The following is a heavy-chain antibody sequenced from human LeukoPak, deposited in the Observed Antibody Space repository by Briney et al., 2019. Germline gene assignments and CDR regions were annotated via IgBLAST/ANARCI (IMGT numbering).Heavy chain of an antibody. Sequence: PGRSLRLSCAASGFTFSSYAMHWVRQAPGKGLEWVAVISYDGSNKYYADSVKGRFTISRDNSKDTLYLQMNSLRAEDTAVYYCARDLTMIYYHDTFDIWGQGTMVTVSS. D-gene: IGHD3-22*01. V-gene: IGHV3-30*04. CDR3: ARDLTMIYYHDTFDI. CDR2: ISYDGSNK. CDR1: GFTFSSYA. J-gene: IGHJ3*02.